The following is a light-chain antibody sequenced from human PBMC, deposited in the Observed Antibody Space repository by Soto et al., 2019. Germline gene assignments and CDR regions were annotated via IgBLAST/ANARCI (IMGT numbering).Light chain of an antibody. CDR2: DDS. J-gene: IGLJ2*01. Sequence: SYELTQPPSVSVSPGQTASMTCSGDKLGGKYVCWYQQKPGQSPMLVIYDDSKRPSGIPERFSGSNSGNTATLTISGTQAMDEADYYCQAWDSNVVFGGGTKLTVL. CDR1: KLGGKY. CDR3: QAWDSNVV. V-gene: IGLV3-1*01.